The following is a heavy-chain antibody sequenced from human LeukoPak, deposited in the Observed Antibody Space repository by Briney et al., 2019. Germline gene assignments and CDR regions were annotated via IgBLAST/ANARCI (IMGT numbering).Heavy chain of an antibody. V-gene: IGHV3-23*01. D-gene: IGHD3-22*01. CDR2: ISASGATR. CDR3: TKASYYDNSGRAYFDY. J-gene: IGHJ4*02. Sequence: GGSLRLSCAASGFTFSSYGMNWVRQAPGKGLEWVSVISASGATRDYADSVKGRFTISIPNPKTPLYLQMNSLRAEDTAVYYCTKASYYDNSGRAYFDYWGQGTLVTVSS. CDR1: GFTFSSYG.